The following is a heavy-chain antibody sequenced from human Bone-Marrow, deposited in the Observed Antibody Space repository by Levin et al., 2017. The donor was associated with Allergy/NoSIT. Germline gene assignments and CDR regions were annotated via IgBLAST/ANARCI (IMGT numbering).Heavy chain of an antibody. D-gene: IGHD4-17*01. CDR2: IYYSGNA. CDR3: ARVSGPGDTEDYKYYYGIDV. CDR1: GGSITSGDFY. V-gene: IGHV4-30-4*01. J-gene: IGHJ6*02. Sequence: SETLSLTCTVSGGSITSGDFYWTWIRQPPGKGLEWIGHIYYSGNAYFNSSLRSRLTISVDTSKNQFSLKLTSMTAADTAVYYCARVSGPGDTEDYKYYYGIDVWGQGTTVTVSS.